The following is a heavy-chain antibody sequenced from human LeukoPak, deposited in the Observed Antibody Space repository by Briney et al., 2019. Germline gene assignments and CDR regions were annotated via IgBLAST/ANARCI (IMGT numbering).Heavy chain of an antibody. Sequence: TGGSLRLSCAASGFTFSSYSMNWVRQAPGKGLEWVSYISSSSSTIYYADSVKGRFTISRDNSKNTLYLQMNSLRAEDTAVYYCAKGPIQLWLRGVGAFDIWGQGTMVTVSS. V-gene: IGHV3-48*01. CDR2: ISSSSSTI. D-gene: IGHD5-18*01. CDR1: GFTFSSYS. J-gene: IGHJ3*02. CDR3: AKGPIQLWLRGVGAFDI.